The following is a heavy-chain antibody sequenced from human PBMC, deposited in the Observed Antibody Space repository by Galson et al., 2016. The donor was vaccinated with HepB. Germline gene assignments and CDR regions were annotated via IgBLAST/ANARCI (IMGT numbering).Heavy chain of an antibody. CDR2: IYSGGST. Sequence: TLSLTCTVSGGSISSDVYYWSWFRQPPGKGLEWIAYIYSGGSTHHNPSLRSRSFISIDTPKNQFSLNLNSVTAADTAVYYCARGPTVTTDFWGQGTLVTVSS. D-gene: IGHD4-17*01. V-gene: IGHV4-30-4*01. CDR3: ARGPTVTTDF. J-gene: IGHJ4*02. CDR1: GGSISSDVYY.